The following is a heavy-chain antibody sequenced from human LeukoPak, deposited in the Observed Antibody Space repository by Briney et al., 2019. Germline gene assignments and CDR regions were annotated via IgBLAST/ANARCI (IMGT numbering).Heavy chain of an antibody. Sequence: GGSLRLSCAASGFTFDDYAMHWVRQAPGKGLEWVSLISGDGGSTYYADSVKGRFTISGHTSKNTLYLQMNSLRAEDTAVYYCARASGYSGSRRWFDPWGQGTLVTVSS. CDR1: GFTFDDYA. J-gene: IGHJ5*02. CDR2: ISGDGGST. V-gene: IGHV3-43*02. CDR3: ARASGYSGSRRWFDP. D-gene: IGHD5-12*01.